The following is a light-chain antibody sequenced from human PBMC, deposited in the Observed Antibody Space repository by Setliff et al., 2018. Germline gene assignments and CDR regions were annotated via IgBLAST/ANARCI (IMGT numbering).Light chain of an antibody. CDR1: SSDVGGYNY. Sequence: SVLTQPPSASGSPGQSVTISCTGTSSDVGGYNYVSWYQQHPGKAPKLMIYEVSKRPSGVPDRFSGSKSCNTASLTVSGLQAEDEGDYYCSSYAGSNNYVFGTGTKVTVL. CDR2: EVS. CDR3: SSYAGSNNYV. V-gene: IGLV2-8*01. J-gene: IGLJ1*01.